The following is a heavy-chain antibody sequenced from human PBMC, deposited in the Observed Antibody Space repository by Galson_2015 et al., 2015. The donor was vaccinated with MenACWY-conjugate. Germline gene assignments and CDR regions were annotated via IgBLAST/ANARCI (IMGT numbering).Heavy chain of an antibody. CDR1: GYTFIRYA. CDR2: INAGNGDT. D-gene: IGHD3-22*01. J-gene: IGHJ2*01. Sequence: SVKVSCKASGYTFIRYAMHWVRQAPGQSLEWMGWINAGNGDTKYSQKFQGRVTITRDTSASTAYMELSSLRSEDTAVYYCARDRYYYDTNGPLVYWYFDLWGRGTLVTVSS. V-gene: IGHV1-3*01. CDR3: ARDRYYYDTNGPLVYWYFDL.